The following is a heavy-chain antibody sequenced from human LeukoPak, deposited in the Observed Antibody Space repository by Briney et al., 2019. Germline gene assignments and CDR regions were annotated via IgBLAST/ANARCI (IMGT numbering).Heavy chain of an antibody. CDR2: IYHSGST. V-gene: IGHV4-38-2*01. Sequence: SETLSLTCAVSGYSISSGFYWGWIRQPPGKGLEWIGNIYHSGSTYYNPSLKSRVTLPVDTSKNQFSPKLSSVTAADTAVYYCASLNNYVPVYWGQGTLVTVSS. CDR3: ASLNNYVPVY. D-gene: IGHD4-11*01. CDR1: GYSISSGFY. J-gene: IGHJ4*02.